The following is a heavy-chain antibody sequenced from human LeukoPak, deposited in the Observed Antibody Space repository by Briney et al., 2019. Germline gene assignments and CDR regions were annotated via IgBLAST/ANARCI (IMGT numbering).Heavy chain of an antibody. Sequence: GASVKVSCKASGYTFTSYGISWVRQAPGQGLEWMGWISAYNGNTNYAQKLQGRVTMTTDTSTSTAYMELRSLRSDDTAAYYCARDRFVSTTNYYYYGMDVWGQGTTVTVSS. D-gene: IGHD2/OR15-2a*01. V-gene: IGHV1-18*01. CDR1: GYTFTSYG. CDR3: ARDRFVSTTNYYYYGMDV. J-gene: IGHJ6*02. CDR2: ISAYNGNT.